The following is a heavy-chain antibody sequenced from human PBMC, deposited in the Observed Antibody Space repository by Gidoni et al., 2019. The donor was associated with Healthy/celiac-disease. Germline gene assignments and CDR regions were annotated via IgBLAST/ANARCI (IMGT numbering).Heavy chain of an antibody. Sequence: QVQLQQWGAGLLKPSETLSLTCAVYGGSFSGYYWSWIRQPPGKGLEWIGEINHSGSTNYNPSLKSLRHPPILCQHLPHQVHQVTAADTAVYYCARGRTGSSGYYPAGTFDYWGQGTLVTVSS. V-gene: IGHV4-34*01. CDR3: ARGRTGSSGYYPAGTFDY. J-gene: IGHJ4*02. CDR2: INHSGST. CDR1: GGSFSGYY. D-gene: IGHD3-22*01.